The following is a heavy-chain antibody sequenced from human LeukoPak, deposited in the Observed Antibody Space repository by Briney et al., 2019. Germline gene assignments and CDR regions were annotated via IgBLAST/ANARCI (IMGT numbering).Heavy chain of an antibody. V-gene: IGHV4-31*03. J-gene: IGHJ4*02. CDR2: IYFSGST. D-gene: IGHD4-23*01. CDR3: ARDYYGGNPGYYFDH. Sequence: SQTLSLTCTVSGGSISSGGYYWSWIRQHPGKGLEWIGCIYFSGSTYYNPSLKSRVTISVDTSMNQFSLQLSSVTAADTAVYYCARDYYGGNPGYYFDHWGQGTLVTVSS. CDR1: GGSISSGGYY.